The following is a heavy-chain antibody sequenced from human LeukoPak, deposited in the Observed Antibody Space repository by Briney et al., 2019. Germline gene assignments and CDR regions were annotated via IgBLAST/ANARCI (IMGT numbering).Heavy chain of an antibody. CDR1: GYTFTSYA. V-gene: IGHV1-69*13. CDR3: ASSAMVTGYYYYYYYMDV. D-gene: IGHD5-18*01. J-gene: IGHJ6*03. CDR2: IIPIFGTA. Sequence: ASVKVSCKASGYTFTSYAISWVRQAPGQGLEWMGGIIPIFGTANYAQKFQGRVTITADESTSTAYMELSSLRSEDTAVYYCASSAMVTGYYYYYYYMDVWGKGTTVTVSS.